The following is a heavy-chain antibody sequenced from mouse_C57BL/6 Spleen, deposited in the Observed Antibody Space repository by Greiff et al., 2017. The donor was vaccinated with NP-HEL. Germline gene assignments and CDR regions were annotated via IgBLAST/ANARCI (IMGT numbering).Heavy chain of an antibody. J-gene: IGHJ2*01. CDR3: ARRRWDFDY. Sequence: EVQLVESGGGLVKPGGSLKLSCAASGFTFSSYAMSWVRQTPEKRLEWVATISDGGSYTYYPDNVKGRFTISRDNAKNNLYLQMSHLKSEDTAMYYCARRRWDFDYWGQGTTLTVSS. D-gene: IGHD1-1*02. CDR1: GFTFSSYA. CDR2: ISDGGSYT. V-gene: IGHV5-4*01.